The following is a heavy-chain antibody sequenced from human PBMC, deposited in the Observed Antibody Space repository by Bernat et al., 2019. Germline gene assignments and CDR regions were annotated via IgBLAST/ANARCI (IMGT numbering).Heavy chain of an antibody. D-gene: IGHD3-22*01. Sequence: QLQLQESGPGLVKPSETLSLTCTVSGGSISSSSYYWGWIRQPPGKGLEWIGSIDYSGSTYYNPSLKSRVTISVDTSKNQFYLKLGSVTAADTAVYYCASGVYYYDSSGYYLDYWGQGTLVTVSS. CDR1: GGSISSSSYY. CDR2: IDYSGST. V-gene: IGHV4-39*01. J-gene: IGHJ4*02. CDR3: ASGVYYYDSSGYYLDY.